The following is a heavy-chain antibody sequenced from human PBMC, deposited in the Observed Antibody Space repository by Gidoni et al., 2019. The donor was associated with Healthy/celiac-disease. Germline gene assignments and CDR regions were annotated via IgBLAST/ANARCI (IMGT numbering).Heavy chain of an antibody. Sequence: VQLVQSGAEVKKPGESLKISCTGSGYSFTSSWIGWVRQMPGKGLEWMGIIYPGDSDTRYSPSFQGQVTISADKSISTAYLQWSSLKASDTAMYYCARLIGSSGYYYMNAFDIWGQGTMVTVSS. CDR3: ARLIGSSGYYYMNAFDI. D-gene: IGHD3-22*01. CDR1: GYSFTSSW. CDR2: IYPGDSDT. J-gene: IGHJ3*02. V-gene: IGHV5-51*01.